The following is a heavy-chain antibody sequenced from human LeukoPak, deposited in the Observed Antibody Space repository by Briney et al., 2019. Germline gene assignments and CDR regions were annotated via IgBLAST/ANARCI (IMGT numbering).Heavy chain of an antibody. CDR1: GFTFSSYE. CDR3: ARDPPYNWNDVGFDY. J-gene: IGHJ4*02. D-gene: IGHD1-1*01. CDR2: ISSSGSTI. Sequence: PGGSLRLSCAASGFTFSSYEMNWVRQAPGKGLEWVSYISSSGSTIYYADSVKGRFTISRDNAKNSLYLQMNSLRAEDTAVYYCARDPPYNWNDVGFDYWGQGTLVTVSS. V-gene: IGHV3-48*03.